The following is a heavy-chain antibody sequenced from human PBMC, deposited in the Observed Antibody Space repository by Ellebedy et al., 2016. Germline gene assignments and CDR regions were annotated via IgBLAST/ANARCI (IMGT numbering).Heavy chain of an antibody. CDR3: ARVVVVPAAIRSYYYYGMDV. CDR2: IIPKFGTP. CDR1: GGTFSTYA. V-gene: IGHV1-69*13. J-gene: IGHJ6*02. D-gene: IGHD2-2*01. Sequence: SVKVSXXASGGTFSTYAVSWVRQAPGQGLEWMGGIIPKFGTPNYAQKFQGRVTITADESTSTAYMELSSLRSEDTAVYYCARVVVVPAAIRSYYYYGMDVWGQGTTVTVSS.